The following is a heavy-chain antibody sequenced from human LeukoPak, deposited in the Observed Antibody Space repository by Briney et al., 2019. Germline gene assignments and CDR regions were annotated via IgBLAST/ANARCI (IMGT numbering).Heavy chain of an antibody. D-gene: IGHD3-10*01. CDR2: ISGSGGST. J-gene: IGHJ4*02. CDR3: AKAIHYGSGSYRYYFDD. Sequence: GGSLRLSCAASGFTFNSYAMSWVRQAPGKGLEWVSGISGSGGSTYYADSVKGGFTISRDNSKNTLYLQMNSLRAEDTAVYYCAKAIHYGSGSYRYYFDDWGQGTLVTVSS. CDR1: GFTFNSYA. V-gene: IGHV3-23*01.